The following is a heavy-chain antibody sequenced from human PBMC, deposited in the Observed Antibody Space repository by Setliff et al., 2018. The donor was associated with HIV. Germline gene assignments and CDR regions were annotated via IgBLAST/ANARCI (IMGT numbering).Heavy chain of an antibody. CDR2: SHTYNVNV. CDR3: AREFSWSAFYFDS. V-gene: IGHV1-18*01. J-gene: IGHJ4*02. Sequence: ASVKVSCKASGYTFTTSAISWLRQAPGQELQWMGWSHTYNVNVNYARKFRGRVTMTTDASTNTAFMEMSNLRSDDTVIYYCAREFSWSAFYFDSWGQGTQVTVSS. CDR1: GYTFTTSA. D-gene: IGHD2-8*02.